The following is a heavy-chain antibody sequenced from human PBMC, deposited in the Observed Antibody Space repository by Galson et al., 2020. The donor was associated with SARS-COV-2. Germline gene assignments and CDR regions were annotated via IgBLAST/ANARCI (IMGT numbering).Heavy chain of an antibody. V-gene: IGHV3-30-3*01. Sequence: PGGSLRLSCAASGFTFSSYAMHWVRQAPGKGLEWVAVISYDGSNKYYADSVKGRFTISRDNSKNTLYLQMNSLRAEDTAVYYCARSRDGYNYFDYLGQGTLVTVSS. CDR3: ARSRDGYNYFDY. J-gene: IGHJ4*02. D-gene: IGHD5-12*01. CDR1: GFTFSSYA. CDR2: ISYDGSNK.